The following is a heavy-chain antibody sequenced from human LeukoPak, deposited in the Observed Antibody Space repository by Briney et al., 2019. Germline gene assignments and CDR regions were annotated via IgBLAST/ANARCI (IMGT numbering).Heavy chain of an antibody. CDR2: ISSSGSTI. D-gene: IGHD3-10*01. V-gene: IGHV3-11*01. CDR3: ARVYGSGTYLFDY. J-gene: IGHJ4*02. Sequence: GGSLRLSCAASGFTFSDYYMSWIRQAPGKGLEWVSYISSSGSTIYYTDSVKGRFTISRDNAKNSLYLQMNSLRAEDTAVYYCARVYGSGTYLFDYWGQGTLVTVSS. CDR1: GFTFSDYY.